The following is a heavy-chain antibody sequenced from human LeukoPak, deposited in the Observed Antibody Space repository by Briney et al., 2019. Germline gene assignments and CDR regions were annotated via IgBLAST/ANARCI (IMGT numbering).Heavy chain of an antibody. D-gene: IGHD2-2*01. CDR3: AREGCSSTSCFPTGWFDP. J-gene: IGHJ5*02. CDR2: INSDGSST. CDR1: GFTFSSYW. Sequence: GGSLRLSCAASGFTFSSYWMHWVRQAPGKGLVWVSRINSDGSSTSYADSVKGRFTISRDNAKNTLYLQMNSLRAEDTAAYYCAREGCSSTSCFPTGWFDPWGQGTLVTVSS. V-gene: IGHV3-74*01.